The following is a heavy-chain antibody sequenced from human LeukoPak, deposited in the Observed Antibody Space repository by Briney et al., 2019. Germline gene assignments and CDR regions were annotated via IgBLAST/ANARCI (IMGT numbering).Heavy chain of an antibody. CDR1: GFSFSSYA. CDR3: ATGRYSYGYQRVDF. J-gene: IGHJ4*02. CDR2: ISGSGGST. Sequence: PGGSLRLSCAASGFSFSSYAMTWVRQAPGKGLEWVSAISGSGGSTYYADSVKGRFTISRDNSKNTLYLQMNSLRADDTAVYYCATGRYSYGYQRVDFWGQGTLVTVSS. D-gene: IGHD5-18*01. V-gene: IGHV3-23*01.